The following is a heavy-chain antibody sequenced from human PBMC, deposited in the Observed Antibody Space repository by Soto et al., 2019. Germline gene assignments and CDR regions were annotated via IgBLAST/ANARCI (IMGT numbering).Heavy chain of an antibody. J-gene: IGHJ4*02. CDR3: ARGVVVAATMDY. V-gene: IGHV4-31*03. D-gene: IGHD2-15*01. CDR2: IYSSGST. Sequence: QVQLQESGPGLVKPSQTLSLTCTVSGGSISSGGYYWSWIRQHPGKGLEWIGYIYSSGSTYYNPSLKSRVTISVDTSKNQFSLKLSSVTAADTAVYYCARGVVVAATMDYWGQGTLVTVSS. CDR1: GGSISSGGYY.